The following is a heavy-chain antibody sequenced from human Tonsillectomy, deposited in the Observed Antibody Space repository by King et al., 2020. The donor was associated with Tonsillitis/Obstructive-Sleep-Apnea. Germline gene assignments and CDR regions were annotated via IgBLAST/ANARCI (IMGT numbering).Heavy chain of an antibody. J-gene: IGHJ3*02. Sequence: VQLVESGGGVVQPGGSLRLSCAASGFTFSSYSMHCVRQAPDKGLEWVAMISFYGNKKYYADSVKGRFTVSRDNSKNTLYLQMDSLRAEDTAVYYCARERLIRITFGYQDAFDIWGQGAMVTVS. CDR2: ISFYGNKK. CDR3: ARERLIRITFGYQDAFDI. V-gene: IGHV3-30*01. D-gene: IGHD3-16*01. CDR1: GFTFSSYS.